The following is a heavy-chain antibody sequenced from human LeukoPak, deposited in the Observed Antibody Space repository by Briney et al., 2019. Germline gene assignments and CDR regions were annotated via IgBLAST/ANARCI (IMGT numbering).Heavy chain of an antibody. J-gene: IGHJ4*02. Sequence: WGSLRLSCAASGFTFSDYYMSWIRQAPGKGLEWVSYISSSDSTIYYADSVKGRFTISRDNAKNSLYLQMNNLRAEDTAIYFCARDKYSGSYYFDYWGQGTLVTVSS. CDR3: ARDKYSGSYYFDY. CDR1: GFTFSDYY. V-gene: IGHV3-11*01. CDR2: ISSSDSTI. D-gene: IGHD1-26*01.